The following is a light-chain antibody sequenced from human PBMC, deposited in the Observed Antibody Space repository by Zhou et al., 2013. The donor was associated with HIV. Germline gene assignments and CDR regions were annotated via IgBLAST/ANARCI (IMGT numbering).Light chain of an antibody. CDR1: QDISNS. J-gene: IGKJ1*01. Sequence: DIQMTQSPSSLSASVGDRVTVTCRASQDISNSLVWFQQKPGKAPKLLIYSASTLQSGVPSRFSGSASGTDFTLTISSLQPEDVATYYCQKYDSAPWTFGQGTKVEVK. V-gene: IGKV1-27*01. CDR2: SAS. CDR3: QKYDSAPWT.